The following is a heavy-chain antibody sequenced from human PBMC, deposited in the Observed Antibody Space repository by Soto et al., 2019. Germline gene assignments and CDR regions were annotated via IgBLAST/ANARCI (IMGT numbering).Heavy chain of an antibody. Sequence: PSETLSLTCTVSGGSISSGDYYWSWIRQLPGKGLEWIGYIYYSGSTYYNPSLKSRVTISVDTSKNQFSLKLSSVTAADTAVYYCAREGHDFWSGVDYYYYGMDVWGQGTTVTVSS. CDR2: IYYSGST. J-gene: IGHJ6*02. D-gene: IGHD3-3*01. V-gene: IGHV4-30-4*01. CDR1: GGSISSGDYY. CDR3: AREGHDFWSGVDYYYYGMDV.